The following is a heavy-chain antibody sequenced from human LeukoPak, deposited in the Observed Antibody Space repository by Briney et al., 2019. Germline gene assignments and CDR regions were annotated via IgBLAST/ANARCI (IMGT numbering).Heavy chain of an antibody. Sequence: GGSLRLSCTTSAFTFGDYGMSRFRQAPGKGLEWVSFIRSKTYSGATDYAASVKGRFVISRDDSESIAYLQMNSLKTEDTGVYYCTRNPHPYCSRVHCPCDSWGQGVLVTVSS. V-gene: IGHV3-49*03. CDR2: IRSKTYSGAT. CDR3: TRNPHPYCSRVHCPCDS. D-gene: IGHD2-2*01. J-gene: IGHJ4*02. CDR1: AFTFGDYG.